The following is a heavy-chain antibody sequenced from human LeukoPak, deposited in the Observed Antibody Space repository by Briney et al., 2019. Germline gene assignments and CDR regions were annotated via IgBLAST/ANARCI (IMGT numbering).Heavy chain of an antibody. CDR1: GFTFKSYG. D-gene: IGHD3-10*01. CDR3: AKRHPDAGVYDS. CDR2: VNGEGSST. V-gene: IGHV3-23*01. J-gene: IGHJ4*02. Sequence: GGSLRLSCVVSGFTFKSYGMSWVRQAPGKGLEWVSAVNGEGSSTYYADSVKGRFTISRDNSKNTVYLQMNSLRAEDTAMYYCAKRHPDAGVYDSWGQGALVTVSS.